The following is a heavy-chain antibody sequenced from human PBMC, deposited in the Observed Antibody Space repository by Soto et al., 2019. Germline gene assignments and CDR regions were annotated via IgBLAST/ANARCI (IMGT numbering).Heavy chain of an antibody. Sequence: TLSLTCAVSGGSISSGGYSWSWIRQPPGKGLEWIGYIYHSGSTYYNPSLKSRVTISVDTSKNQFSLKLSSVTAADTAVYYCARLDSIGYYSRSDGVWFALWGQGTLVTVSS. D-gene: IGHD3-22*01. CDR2: IYHSGST. J-gene: IGHJ5*02. V-gene: IGHV4-30-2*02. CDR3: ARLDSIGYYSRSDGVWFAL. CDR1: GGSISSGGYS.